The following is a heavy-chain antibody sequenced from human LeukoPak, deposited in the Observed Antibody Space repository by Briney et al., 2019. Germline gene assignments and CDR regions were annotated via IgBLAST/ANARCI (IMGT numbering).Heavy chain of an antibody. CDR1: GGSISSSSYY. D-gene: IGHD6-13*01. J-gene: IGHJ3*02. Sequence: PSETLSLTCTVSGGSISSSSYYWGWIRQPPGKGLEWIGSIYYSGSTYYNPSLRSRVTISVDTSKNQFSLKLSSVTAADTAVYYCARLGAAAGVGDAFDIWGQGTMVTVSS. CDR2: IYYSGST. CDR3: ARLGAAAGVGDAFDI. V-gene: IGHV4-39*01.